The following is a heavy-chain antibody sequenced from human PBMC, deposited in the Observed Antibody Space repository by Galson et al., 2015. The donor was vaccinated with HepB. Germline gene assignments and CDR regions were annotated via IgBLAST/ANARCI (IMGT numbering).Heavy chain of an antibody. J-gene: IGHJ4*02. Sequence: SLRLSCAASGFTFSSYGMHWVRQAPGKGLEWVAVISYDGSNKYYADSVKGRFTISRDNSKNTLYLQMNSLRAEDTAVYYCARGEFTIFGVVIIGPYYFDYWGQGTLVTVSS. CDR2: ISYDGSNK. D-gene: IGHD3-3*01. V-gene: IGHV3-30*03. CDR1: GFTFSSYG. CDR3: ARGEFTIFGVVIIGPYYFDY.